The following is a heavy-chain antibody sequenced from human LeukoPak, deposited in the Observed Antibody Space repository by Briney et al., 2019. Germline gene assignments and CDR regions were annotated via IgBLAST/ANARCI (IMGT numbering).Heavy chain of an antibody. CDR1: GGSISSGGCY. V-gene: IGHV4-31*03. CDR2: IHYSGST. D-gene: IGHD3-22*01. J-gene: IGHJ5*02. Sequence: SSQTLSLTCNVSGGSISSGGCYWSWLRQHPGKGLEWIGHIHYSGSTYYNPSFKSRVTISVDTSKNQFSLNLSSVTAADTAVYYCARASYDSSSYYHPWGQGTLVTVSS. CDR3: ARASYDSSSYYHP.